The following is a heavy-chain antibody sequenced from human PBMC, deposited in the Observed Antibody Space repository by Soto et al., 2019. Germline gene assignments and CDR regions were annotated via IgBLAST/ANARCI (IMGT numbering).Heavy chain of an antibody. D-gene: IGHD3-22*01. CDR2: VHHTGSP. V-gene: IGHV4-38-2*01. J-gene: IGHJ3*02. CDR1: GYPISNVYY. Sequence: SETLSLTCAVSGYPISNVYYWGWIWQPPGKGLEWIGSVHHTGSPYYNPSLKSRVTISLDTSKNQFSLKLNSVTASDTAVYHCARYSDASGFAAFDIWGQGTMVTVSS. CDR3: ARYSDASGFAAFDI.